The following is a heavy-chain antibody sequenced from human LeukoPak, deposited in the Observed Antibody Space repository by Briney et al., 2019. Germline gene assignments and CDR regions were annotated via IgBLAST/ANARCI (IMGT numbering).Heavy chain of an antibody. Sequence: GASVKVSCKASGYTFNVYYMHWVRQAPGQGLEWMAWINPNSGGTDYADRFQGRVTVTRDTPISTGYMELSSLRSEDTAVYYCASNGAHIGSTSCYLDYWGQGTLVTVSS. CDR3: ASNGAHIGSTSCYLDY. CDR2: INPNSGGT. V-gene: IGHV1-2*02. CDR1: GYTFNVYY. D-gene: IGHD2-2*01. J-gene: IGHJ4*02.